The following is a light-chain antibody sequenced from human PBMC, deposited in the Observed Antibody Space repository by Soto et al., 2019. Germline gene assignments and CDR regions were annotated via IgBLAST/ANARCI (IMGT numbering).Light chain of an antibody. J-gene: IGLJ1*01. CDR1: SSNIGGNA. Sequence: QSVPTQPPSASGTPGQRVTISCAGSSSNIGGNAVNWYQQLPGSTPKLLIYSNNQRPSGVPDRFSGSKSGTSASLAISGLQSEDEADYYCAAWDDSLSGYVFGTGTKVTV. V-gene: IGLV1-44*01. CDR2: SNN. CDR3: AAWDDSLSGYV.